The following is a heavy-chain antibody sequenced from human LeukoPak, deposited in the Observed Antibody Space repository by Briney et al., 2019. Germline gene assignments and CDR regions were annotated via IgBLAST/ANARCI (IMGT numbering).Heavy chain of an antibody. D-gene: IGHD3-22*01. CDR2: FDPDDGEA. J-gene: IGHJ6*02. CDR3: TTGNRDDGSDYDLYYKYSMDV. Sequence: ASVKVSCKVSGYTFTELFIHWVRQTPGKGLEWMGGFDPDDGEAVCAQKFQGRVTMTEDTSTDTAYMDLRSLRPEDTAVYYCTTGNRDDGSDYDLYYKYSMDVWGQGTTVTVS. V-gene: IGHV1-24*01. CDR1: GYTFTELF.